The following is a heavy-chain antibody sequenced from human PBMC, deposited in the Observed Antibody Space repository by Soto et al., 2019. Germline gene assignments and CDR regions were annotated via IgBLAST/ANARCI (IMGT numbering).Heavy chain of an antibody. J-gene: IGHJ6*02. Sequence: GASVKVSCKASGGTFSSYAISWVRQAPGQGLEWMGGIIPIFGTANYAQKFQGRVTITADESTSTAYMELSSLRSEDTAVYYCARDKGRYSYGSCYGMDVWGQGTTVTVSS. CDR3: ARDKGRYSYGSCYGMDV. D-gene: IGHD5-18*01. CDR1: GGTFSSYA. V-gene: IGHV1-69*13. CDR2: IIPIFGTA.